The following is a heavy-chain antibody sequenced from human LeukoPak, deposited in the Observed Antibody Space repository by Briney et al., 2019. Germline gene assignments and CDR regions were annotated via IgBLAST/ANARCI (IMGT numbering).Heavy chain of an antibody. CDR3: ARAFAVVVPAAMELSWFDP. CDR1: GGTFSSYA. J-gene: IGHJ5*02. Sequence: GASVKVSCKASGGTFSSYAISWVRQAPGQGLEWMGGIIPIFGTANYAQKFQGRVTITTDESTSTAYMELSSLRSEDTAVYYCARAFAVVVPAAMELSWFDPWGQGTLVTVSS. CDR2: IIPIFGTA. V-gene: IGHV1-69*05. D-gene: IGHD2-2*01.